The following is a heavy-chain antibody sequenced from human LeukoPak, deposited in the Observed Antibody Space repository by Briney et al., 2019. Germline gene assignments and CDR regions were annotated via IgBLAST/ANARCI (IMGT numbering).Heavy chain of an antibody. V-gene: IGHV4-39*01. J-gene: IGHJ4*02. Sequence: SETLSLTCTVSGGSISNSSYYWGWIRQPPGKGLEWIGSIYYSGSTYYNPSLKSRVTISVDTSKNQFSLKLSSVTAADTAVYYCATLPVDTAILTSGWVGHWGQGTLVTVSS. D-gene: IGHD3-16*01. CDR3: ATLPVDTAILTSGWVGH. CDR2: IYYSGST. CDR1: GGSISNSSYY.